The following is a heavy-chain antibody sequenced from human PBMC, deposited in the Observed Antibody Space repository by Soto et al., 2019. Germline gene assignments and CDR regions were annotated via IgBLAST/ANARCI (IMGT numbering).Heavy chain of an antibody. Sequence: QVQLVESGGGVVQPGRSLRLSCAASGFTFSSYGMHWVRQAPGKGLEWVAVIWYDGSNKYYADSVKGRFTISRDNSKNTLYLQMNSLRAEDTAVYYCARDLVLVPLGSERGLFGAFDIWGQGTMVTVSS. J-gene: IGHJ3*02. D-gene: IGHD2-21*01. CDR2: IWYDGSNK. CDR3: ARDLVLVPLGSERGLFGAFDI. CDR1: GFTFSSYG. V-gene: IGHV3-33*01.